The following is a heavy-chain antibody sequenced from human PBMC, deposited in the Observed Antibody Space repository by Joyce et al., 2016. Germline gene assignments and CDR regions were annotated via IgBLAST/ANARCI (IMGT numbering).Heavy chain of an antibody. D-gene: IGHD3-9*01. CDR2: IDSDGRRI. V-gene: IGHV3-74*01. CDR3: ARSFGANYDIMTGFKGYYYMDV. CDR1: GFPFSYYW. Sequence: EMYLAESGGGLVQPGGSLRLSCAASGFPFSYYWMDWVRQAPGKGLVWVSRIDSDGRRISYVDSVKGRFTISRDNAKSTLYLQMNSLRAEDTAVYYCARSFGANYDIMTGFKGYYYMDVWGKGTTVTVSS. J-gene: IGHJ6*03.